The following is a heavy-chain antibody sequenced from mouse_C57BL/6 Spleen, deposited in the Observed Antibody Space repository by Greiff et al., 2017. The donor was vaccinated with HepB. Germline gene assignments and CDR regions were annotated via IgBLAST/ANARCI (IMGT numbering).Heavy chain of an antibody. CDR3: AREEYDYDRAMDD. J-gene: IGHJ4*01. Sequence: QVQLQQPGAELVKPGASVKLSCKASGYTFTSYWMQWVKQRPGQGLEWIGEIDPSDSYTNYNQKFKGKATLTVDTSSSTAYMQLSSLTSEDSAVYYCAREEYDYDRAMDDWGQGTSVTVAS. CDR1: GYTFTSYW. D-gene: IGHD2-4*01. CDR2: IDPSDSYT. V-gene: IGHV1-50*01.